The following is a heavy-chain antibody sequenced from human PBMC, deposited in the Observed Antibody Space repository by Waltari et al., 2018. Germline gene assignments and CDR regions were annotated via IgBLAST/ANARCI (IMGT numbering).Heavy chain of an antibody. Sequence: LVVESGGGLVQPGGSPRLSRAASGFTFSRYWMSWIRQTPGKVLECVAKIKQDGSEKYYVDAVKGRFTISRDNAKNSLYLQMNSLRAEDTAVYYCAKSRGFDYWGQGTLVIVSS. CDR3: AKSRGFDY. CDR1: GFTFSRYW. D-gene: IGHD2-2*01. CDR2: IKQDGSEK. V-gene: IGHV3-7*01. J-gene: IGHJ4*02.